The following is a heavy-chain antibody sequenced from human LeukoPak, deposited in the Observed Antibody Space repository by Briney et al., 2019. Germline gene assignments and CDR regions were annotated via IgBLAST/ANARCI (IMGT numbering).Heavy chain of an antibody. CDR1: GFTFSSYS. CDR3: AKTGSDYGSGISD. J-gene: IGHJ4*02. D-gene: IGHD3-10*01. V-gene: IGHV3-23*01. CDR2: ISGSGGST. Sequence: PGGSLRLSCAASGFTFSSYSMHWVRQAPGKGLEWVSAISGSGGSTYYADSVKGRFTISRDNSKNTLYLQMNSLRAEDTAVYYCAKTGSDYGSGISDWGQGTLVTVCS.